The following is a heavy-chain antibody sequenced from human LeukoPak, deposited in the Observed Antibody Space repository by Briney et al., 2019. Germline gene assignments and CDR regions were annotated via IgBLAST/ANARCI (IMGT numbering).Heavy chain of an antibody. J-gene: IGHJ3*01. V-gene: IGHV3-7*01. D-gene: IGHD2-8*01. CDR3: ARDQSPTMYYGDSPVYHDALAL. Sequence: GGSLRLSCAASGFAFTPWMTWVRQAPGKGREWVANIDRDGTRQNYVDSVKGRFTISTDNAKKSLYLQMNSLRAEDTAVYYCARDQSPTMYYGDSPVYHDALALWGQGTTVTVSP. CDR1: GFAFTPW. CDR2: IDRDGTRQ.